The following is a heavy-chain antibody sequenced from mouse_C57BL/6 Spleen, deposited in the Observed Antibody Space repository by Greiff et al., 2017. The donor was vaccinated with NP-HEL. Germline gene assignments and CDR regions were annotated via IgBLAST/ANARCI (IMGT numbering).Heavy chain of an antibody. D-gene: IGHD1-1*01. Sequence: EVKLVESGGGLVQPGGSLKLSCAASGFTFSDYYMYWVRQTPEKRLEWVAYISNGGGSTYYPDTVKGRFTTSRDNAKNTLYLQMSRLKSEDTAMYYCSSPDYYGSSYWFAYWGQGTLVTVSA. J-gene: IGHJ3*01. CDR2: ISNGGGST. CDR3: SSPDYYGSSYWFAY. V-gene: IGHV5-12*01. CDR1: GFTFSDYY.